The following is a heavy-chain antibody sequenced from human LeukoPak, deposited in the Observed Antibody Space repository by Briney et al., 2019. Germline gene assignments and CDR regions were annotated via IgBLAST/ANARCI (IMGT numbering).Heavy chain of an antibody. V-gene: IGHV3-48*03. CDR1: GFTFRSYE. CDR2: ISSSGSTI. Sequence: GGSLRLSCVVSGFTFRSYEMNWVRQAPGKGLEWVSYISSSGSTIKYTDSVKGRFTISRDNAKNSLYLQTNSLRAEDTAVYYCARANTMDVWGQGTTVTVSS. J-gene: IGHJ6*02. CDR3: ARANTMDV.